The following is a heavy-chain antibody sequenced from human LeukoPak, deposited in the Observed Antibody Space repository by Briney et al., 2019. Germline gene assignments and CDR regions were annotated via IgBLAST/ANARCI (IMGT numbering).Heavy chain of an antibody. Sequence: PSETLSLTCAVYGGSFSGYYWSWIRQPPGKGLEWIGEINHSESSNYNPSLKRRVTISVDTSKNQFSLKLSSVTAADTAVYYCVRGRWPRYFQHWGQGTLVTVSS. J-gene: IGHJ1*01. V-gene: IGHV4-34*01. CDR1: GGSFSGYY. CDR2: INHSESS. CDR3: VRGRWPRYFQH.